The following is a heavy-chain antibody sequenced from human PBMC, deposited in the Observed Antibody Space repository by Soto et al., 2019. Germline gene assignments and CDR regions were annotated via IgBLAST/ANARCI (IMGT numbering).Heavy chain of an antibody. Sequence: GGSLRLSCAASGFTFSSYAMSWVRQAPGKGLEWVSAISGSGGSTYYADSVKGRFTISRDNSKNTLYLQMNSLRAEDTAVYYCANESIDYAEVRHGWFDPWGQGTLVTVSS. CDR2: ISGSGGST. CDR1: GFTFSSYA. D-gene: IGHD4-17*01. CDR3: ANESIDYAEVRHGWFDP. J-gene: IGHJ5*02. V-gene: IGHV3-23*01.